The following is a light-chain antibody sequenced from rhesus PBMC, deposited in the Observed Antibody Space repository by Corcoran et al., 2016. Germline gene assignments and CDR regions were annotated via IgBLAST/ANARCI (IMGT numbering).Light chain of an antibody. CDR1: QGISKF. CDR3: QQHNVFPLT. V-gene: IGKV1-33*02. Sequence: DIQMTQSPSSLSASVGDTVTITCQASQGISKFLAWYQQKPGKAPKLLIYDASTLQSGVPSRFSGSGTGTEFTLPISSLQPEDFATYYCQQHNVFPLTFGPGTKLYIK. CDR2: DAS. J-gene: IGKJ3*01.